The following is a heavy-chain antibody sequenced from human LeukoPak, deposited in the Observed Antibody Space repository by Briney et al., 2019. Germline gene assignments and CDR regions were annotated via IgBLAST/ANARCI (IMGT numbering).Heavy chain of an antibody. Sequence: SETLSLTCTVSGGSISSGGYYWSWLRQHPGKGLEWIGYIYYSGSTYYNPSLKSRVTISVDTSKNQFSLKLSSVTAADTAVYYCARDYYDSSGEALGAFDIWGQGTMVTVSS. CDR3: ARDYYDSSGEALGAFDI. D-gene: IGHD3-22*01. J-gene: IGHJ3*02. CDR2: IYYSGST. CDR1: GGSISSGGYY. V-gene: IGHV4-31*03.